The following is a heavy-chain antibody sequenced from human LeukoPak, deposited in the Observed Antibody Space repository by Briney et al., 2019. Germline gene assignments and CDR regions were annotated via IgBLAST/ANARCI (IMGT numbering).Heavy chain of an antibody. CDR2: IKQDGSEK. V-gene: IGHV3-7*01. CDR1: GFTFSSYA. Sequence: GGSLRLSCAASGFTFSSYAMSWVRQAPGKGLEWVANIKQDGSEKYYVDSVKGRFTISRDNAKNSLYLQMNSLRAEDTAVYYCARELIAAAGTGVVDVWGQGTTVTVSS. J-gene: IGHJ6*02. D-gene: IGHD6-13*01. CDR3: ARELIAAAGTGVVDV.